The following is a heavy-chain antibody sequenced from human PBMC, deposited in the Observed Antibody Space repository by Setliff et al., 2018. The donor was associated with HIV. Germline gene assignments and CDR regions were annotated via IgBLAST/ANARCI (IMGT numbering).Heavy chain of an antibody. CDR1: GGSLGGYY. V-gene: IGHV4-34*01. Sequence: SETLSLTCAVYGGSLGGYYWSWIRQPPGKGLEWIGEVNHSGNTNYIPSLKSRVTIALDTSKNQFSLNLSSVAAADTAVYYCARGFGDFSSMIYYYYGMDVWGQGTTVTVSS. J-gene: IGHJ6*02. CDR2: VNHSGNT. CDR3: ARGFGDFSSMIYYYYGMDV. D-gene: IGHD3-10*01.